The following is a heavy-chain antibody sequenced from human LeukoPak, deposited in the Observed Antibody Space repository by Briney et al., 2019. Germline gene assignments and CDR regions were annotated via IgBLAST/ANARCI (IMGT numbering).Heavy chain of an antibody. J-gene: IGHJ6*03. CDR1: GGSLSSYY. Sequence: SETLSLTCTVSGGSLSSYYWSWIPQPPGKGLEWIGYIYYSGSTNYNPSLKSRVPISVDTSKNQFSLRLSSVTAAGTAVYYCARSGGYSYGGGYYYYYYMDVWGKGTTVTISS. D-gene: IGHD5-18*01. CDR3: ARSGGYSYGGGYYYYYYMDV. V-gene: IGHV4-59*08. CDR2: IYYSGST.